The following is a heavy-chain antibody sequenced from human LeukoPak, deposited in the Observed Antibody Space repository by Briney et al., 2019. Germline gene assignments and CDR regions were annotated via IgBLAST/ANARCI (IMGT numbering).Heavy chain of an antibody. CDR1: GFTFSSYA. J-gene: IGHJ5*02. CDR2: ISYDGSNK. Sequence: GRSLRLSCAASGFTFSSYAMHWVRQAPGKGLEWVAVISYDGSNKYYADSVEGRFTISRDNSKNTLYLQMNSLRAEDTAVYYCAREGSSSWSQYNWFDPGAREPWSPSPQ. D-gene: IGHD6-13*01. CDR3: AREGSSSWSQYNWFDP. V-gene: IGHV3-30*04.